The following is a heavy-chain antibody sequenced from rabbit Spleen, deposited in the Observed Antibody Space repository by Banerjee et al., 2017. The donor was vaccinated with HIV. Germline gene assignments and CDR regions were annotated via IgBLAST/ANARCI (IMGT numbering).Heavy chain of an antibody. D-gene: IGHD8-1*01. V-gene: IGHV1S40*01. J-gene: IGHJ4*01. CDR3: ARDAGTGDYIDVYFDL. Sequence: QSLEESGGDLVKPGASLTLTCTASGFTLSKDYICWVRQAPGKGLEWIGCIYVGSSGSTYYASWVNGRFTISKTSSTTVTLQMTSLTAADTATYFCARDAGTGDYIDVYFDLWGPGTLVTVS. CDR1: GFTLSKDY. CDR2: IYVGSSGST.